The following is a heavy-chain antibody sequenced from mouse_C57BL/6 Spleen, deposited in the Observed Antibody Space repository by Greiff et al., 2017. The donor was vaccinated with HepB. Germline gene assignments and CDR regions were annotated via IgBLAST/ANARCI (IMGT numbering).Heavy chain of an antibody. CDR1: GFTFSDYG. CDR2: ISSGSSTI. Sequence: EVQVVESGGGLVKPGGSLKLSCAASGFTFSDYGMHWVRQAPEKGLEWVAYISSGSSTIYYADTVKGRFTISRDNATNTLFLQMNILRSEDKAMDYCSWSDYYGSSYGFDYWGQGTTLTVSS. D-gene: IGHD1-1*01. J-gene: IGHJ2*01. CDR3: SWSDYYGSSYGFDY. V-gene: IGHV5-17*01.